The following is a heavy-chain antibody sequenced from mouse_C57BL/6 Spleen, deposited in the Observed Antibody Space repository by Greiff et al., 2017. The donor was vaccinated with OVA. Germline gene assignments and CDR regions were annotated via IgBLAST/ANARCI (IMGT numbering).Heavy chain of an antibody. J-gene: IGHJ3*01. Sequence: VQLQQPGAELVRPGSSVKLSCKASGYTFTSYWMHWVKQRPIQGLEWIGNIDPSDSETHYNQKFKDKATLTVDKSSSTAYMQLSSLTSEDSAVYYCARKGDDYDGAYWGQGTLVTVSA. V-gene: IGHV1-52*01. CDR2: IDPSDSET. D-gene: IGHD2-4*01. CDR1: GYTFTSYW. CDR3: ARKGDDYDGAY.